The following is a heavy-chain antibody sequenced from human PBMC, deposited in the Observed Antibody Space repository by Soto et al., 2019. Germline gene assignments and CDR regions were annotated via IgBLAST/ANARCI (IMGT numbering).Heavy chain of an antibody. J-gene: IGHJ4*02. CDR2: ISRSGDST. CDR1: GFTFSSYA. Sequence: EVQLLESGGGLVQPGGSLRLSCAASGFTFSSYAMTWVRQAPGKGLEWVSTISRSGDSTYYRDSVKGRFPISRDNSKNTVYLQMNSLRAEDTAGYYCAKTDKFSPQNRDWENRFDYWGQGTMVTVSS. V-gene: IGHV3-23*01. CDR3: AKTDKFSPQNRDWENRFDY. D-gene: IGHD2-21*02.